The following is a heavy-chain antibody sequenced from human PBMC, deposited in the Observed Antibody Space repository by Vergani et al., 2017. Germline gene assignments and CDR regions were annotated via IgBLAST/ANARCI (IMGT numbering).Heavy chain of an antibody. D-gene: IGHD3-22*01. J-gene: IGHJ6*02. CDR2: INWNGGST. CDR1: GFTFDDYG. Sequence: EVQLVESGGGVVRPGGSLRLSCAASGFTFDDYGMSWVRQAPGKGLEWVSGINWNGGSTGYADSVKGRFTISRDNAKNSLYLQMNSLRAEDTALYHCAIAPGLYDSSGYYYRTYYYGMDVGGQGTTVTVSS. V-gene: IGHV3-20*01. CDR3: AIAPGLYDSSGYYYRTYYYGMDV.